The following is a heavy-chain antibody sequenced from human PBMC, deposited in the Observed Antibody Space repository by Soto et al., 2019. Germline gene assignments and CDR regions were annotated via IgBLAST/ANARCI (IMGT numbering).Heavy chain of an antibody. CDR1: GFTFSSYA. D-gene: IGHD3-22*01. CDR2: ISGSGGST. CDR3: AKGVRSYYYYGMDV. Sequence: TVGSLRLSCAASGFTFSSYAMTWVRQAPGKGLEWVSGISGSGGSTYYADSVKGRFTISRDNSKNTMYLQMNSLRAEDTAVYYCAKGVRSYYYYGMDVWGQGTTVTVSS. J-gene: IGHJ6*02. V-gene: IGHV3-23*01.